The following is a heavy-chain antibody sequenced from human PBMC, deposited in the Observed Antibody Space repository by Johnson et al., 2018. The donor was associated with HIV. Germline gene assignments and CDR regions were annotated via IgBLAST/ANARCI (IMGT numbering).Heavy chain of an antibody. J-gene: IGHJ3*02. Sequence: VQLVESGGGLVKPGGSLRLSCAASGFTFINAWMSWVRQAPGKGLEWVSVIYSGGSTYYADSVKGRFTISRDNSKNTLYLQMNSLRAEDTALYYCARRPNHDILTGKGGAFDIWGQWTMVTVSS. CDR1: GFTFINAW. CDR2: IYSGGST. D-gene: IGHD3-9*01. V-gene: IGHV3-66*04. CDR3: ARRPNHDILTGKGGAFDI.